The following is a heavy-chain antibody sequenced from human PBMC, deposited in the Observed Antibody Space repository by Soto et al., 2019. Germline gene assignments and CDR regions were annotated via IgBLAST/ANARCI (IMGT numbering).Heavy chain of an antibody. CDR3: ALASSTVTTGWFDP. J-gene: IGHJ5*02. D-gene: IGHD4-17*01. V-gene: IGHV2-5*02. CDR1: GFSLSTSGVG. CDR2: IYWDDDK. Sequence: SGPTLVKPTQTLTLTCTFSGFSLSTSGVGVGWIRQPPGKALEWLALIYWDDDKRYSPSLKSRLTITKDTSKNQVVLTMTNMDPVDTATYYCALASSTVTTGWFDPWGQGTLVTVSS.